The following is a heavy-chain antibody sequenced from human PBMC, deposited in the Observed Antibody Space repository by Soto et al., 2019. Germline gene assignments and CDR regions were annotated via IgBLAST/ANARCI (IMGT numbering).Heavy chain of an antibody. CDR2: ISGSGGST. Sequence: VGSLRLSCAASGFTFSSYAMSWVRQAPGKGLEWVSAISGSGGSTYYADSVKGRFTISRDNSKNTLYLQMNSLRAEDTAVYYCANTFRVTTPPFDYWGQGTLVTVSS. CDR1: GFTFSSYA. J-gene: IGHJ4*02. CDR3: ANTFRVTTPPFDY. V-gene: IGHV3-23*01. D-gene: IGHD4-17*01.